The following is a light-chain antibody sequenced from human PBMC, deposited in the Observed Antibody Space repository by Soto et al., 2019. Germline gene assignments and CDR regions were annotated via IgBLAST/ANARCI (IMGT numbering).Light chain of an antibody. CDR1: QGIGDT. CDR2: DTS. Sequence: EIVLTQSPGPLSLSPGERATLSCRASQGIGDTLAWYQHKPGQTPRLIIYDTSTRATGVPTRFSGSRSGAEFTLTINSLQSEDFAVYYCQPYNNWPLTFGGGTKVDIK. V-gene: IGKV3-15*01. J-gene: IGKJ4*01. CDR3: QPYNNWPLT.